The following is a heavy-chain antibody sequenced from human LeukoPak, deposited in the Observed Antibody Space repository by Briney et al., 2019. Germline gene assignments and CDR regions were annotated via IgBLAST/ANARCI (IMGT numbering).Heavy chain of an antibody. D-gene: IGHD6-13*01. CDR3: ARGLITSSSWYHVNWFDP. J-gene: IGHJ5*02. Sequence: SETLSLTCTVSGGSVSSGSYYWSWIRQPPGKGLEWIGYIYYSGSTNYNPSLKSRVTISVDTSKNQFSLKLSSVTAADTAVYYCARGLITSSSWYHVNWFDPWGQGTLVIVSS. CDR2: IYYSGST. CDR1: GGSVSSGSYY. V-gene: IGHV4-61*01.